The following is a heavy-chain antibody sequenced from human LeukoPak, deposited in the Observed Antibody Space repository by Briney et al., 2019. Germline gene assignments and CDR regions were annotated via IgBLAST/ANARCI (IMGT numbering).Heavy chain of an antibody. J-gene: IGHJ4*02. CDR2: ISSSSSYI. CDR3: ASAGKHTRV. Sequence: SGGSLRLXCAASGFTFSSYSMNWVRQAPGKALEWVSSISSSSSYIYYADSVKGRFTISRDNAKNSLYLQMNSLRAEDTAVYYCASAGKHTRVGGQGTLVTVSS. D-gene: IGHD5-18*01. CDR1: GFTFSSYS. V-gene: IGHV3-21*01.